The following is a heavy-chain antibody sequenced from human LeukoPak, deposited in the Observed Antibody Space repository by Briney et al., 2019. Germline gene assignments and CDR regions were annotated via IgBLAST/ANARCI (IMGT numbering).Heavy chain of an antibody. Sequence: PSETLSLTCAVYGGSFSDYYWSWIRQPPAKGLEGIGEINHSGSTNYNPSLKSRVTISVDTSKNQFSLKLSSVTAADTAVYYCAGSIAARLDYWGQGTLVTVSS. V-gene: IGHV4-34*01. D-gene: IGHD6-6*01. CDR1: GGSFSDYY. CDR2: INHSGST. J-gene: IGHJ4*02. CDR3: AGSIAARLDY.